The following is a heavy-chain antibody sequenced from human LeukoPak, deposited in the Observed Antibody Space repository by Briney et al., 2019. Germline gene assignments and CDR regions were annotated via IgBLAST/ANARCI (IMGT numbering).Heavy chain of an antibody. CDR1: GFTFSSYE. V-gene: IGHV3-48*03. J-gene: IGHJ5*02. D-gene: IGHD5-18*01. Sequence: PGGSLRLFCAASGFTFSSYEMNWVRQAPGKGLEWVSYISSSGSTIYYADSVKGRFTISRDNAKNTLYLQMNSLRAEDTAVYYCARDSAMVKHLGRNWFDPWGQGTLVTVSS. CDR2: ISSSGSTI. CDR3: ARDSAMVKHLGRNWFDP.